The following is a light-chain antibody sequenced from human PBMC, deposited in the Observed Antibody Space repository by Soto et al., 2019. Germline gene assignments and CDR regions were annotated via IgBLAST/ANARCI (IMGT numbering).Light chain of an antibody. CDR3: NSYGSTSTRYV. V-gene: IGLV2-14*01. Sequence: QSALTQPASVSGSPGQSITISCTGTSSDVGGYNYVSWYQQHPGKAPKLMIYEVSNRPAGVSNRCSGSKSGNTASLTISVLQAEDEADYFCNSYGSTSTRYVFGTGTKLTVL. J-gene: IGLJ1*01. CDR2: EVS. CDR1: SSDVGGYNY.